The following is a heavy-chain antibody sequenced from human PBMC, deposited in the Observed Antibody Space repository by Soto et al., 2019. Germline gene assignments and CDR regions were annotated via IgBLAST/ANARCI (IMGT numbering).Heavy chain of an antibody. CDR2: ISSSSSYI. V-gene: IGHV3-21*01. J-gene: IGHJ6*03. Sequence: EVQLVESGGGLVKPGGSLRLSCAASGFTFSSYSMNWVRQAPGKGLEWVSSISSSSSYIYYADSVKGRFTISRDNAKNSLYLQMNSLRAEDTAVYYCARGRVVPAAPNYHYMDVWGKGTAVTVSS. CDR1: GFTFSSYS. CDR3: ARGRVVPAAPNYHYMDV. D-gene: IGHD2-2*01.